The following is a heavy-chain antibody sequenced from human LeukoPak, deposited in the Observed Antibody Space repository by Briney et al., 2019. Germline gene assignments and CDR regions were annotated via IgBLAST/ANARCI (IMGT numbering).Heavy chain of an antibody. CDR3: ARDRGLWFGELLSPFDP. D-gene: IGHD3-10*01. CDR1: GFTFSSYS. Sequence: GGSLRLSCAASGFTFSSYSMNWVRQAPGKGLEWVSSISSSSTYIYYADPVKGRFTISRDNAKNSLYLQMNSLRAEDTAVYYCARDRGLWFGELLSPFDPWGQGTLVTVSS. J-gene: IGHJ5*02. CDR2: ISSSSTYI. V-gene: IGHV3-21*01.